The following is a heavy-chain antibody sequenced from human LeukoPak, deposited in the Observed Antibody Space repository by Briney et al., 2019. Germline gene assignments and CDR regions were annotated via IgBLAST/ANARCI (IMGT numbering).Heavy chain of an antibody. V-gene: IGHV1-2*02. CDR1: GYTFTGYY. J-gene: IGHJ3*02. CDR2: INPNSGGA. CDR3: ARGGSSGWYQAFDI. D-gene: IGHD6-19*01. Sequence: ASVKVSCKASGYTFTGYYMHWVRQAPGQGLEWMGWINPNSGGANYAQKFQGRVTMTRDTSISTAYMELSRLRSDDTAVYYCARGGSSGWYQAFDIWGQGTMVTVSS.